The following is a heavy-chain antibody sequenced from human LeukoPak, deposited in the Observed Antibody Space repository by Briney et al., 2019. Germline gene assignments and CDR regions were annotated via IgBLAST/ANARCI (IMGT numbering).Heavy chain of an antibody. D-gene: IGHD6-13*01. V-gene: IGHV6-1*01. J-gene: IGHJ4*02. CDR3: AKCLGSGWYASSD. Sequence: SQALSLTCAISGDSVSTNSAAWNWIRQSPSRGLEWLGRTYFRSKWYYDYPASVKGRTTINPDTSKNQFSLQLNSVTPEDTAVYYCAKCLGSGWYASSDWGQGTLVTVSS. CDR2: TYFRSKWYY. CDR1: GDSVSTNSAA.